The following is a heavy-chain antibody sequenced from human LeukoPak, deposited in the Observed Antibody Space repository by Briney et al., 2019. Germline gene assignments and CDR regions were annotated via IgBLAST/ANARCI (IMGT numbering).Heavy chain of an antibody. J-gene: IGHJ4*02. D-gene: IGHD3-10*01. CDR2: ISSSGSTI. V-gene: IGHV3-11*01. Sequence: GGSPRLSCAASGVTFSDYYMSWIRQAPGKGREWVSYISSSGSTIYYADSVKGRFTISRDNAKNSLYLQMNSLRAEDTAVYYCARDLMVRGASDYWGQGTLITVSS. CDR1: GVTFSDYY. CDR3: ARDLMVRGASDY.